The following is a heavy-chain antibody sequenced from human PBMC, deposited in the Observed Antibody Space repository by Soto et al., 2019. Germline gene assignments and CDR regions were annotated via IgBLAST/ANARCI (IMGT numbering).Heavy chain of an antibody. J-gene: IGHJ6*02. CDR1: GYTFTGYY. V-gene: IGHV1-2*04. Sequence: EASVKVSCKASGYTFTGYYMHWVRQAPGQGLEWMGWINPNSGGTNYAQKFQGWVTMTRDTSISTAYMELSRLRSDDTAVYYCARGYGSGSYSHYYYYYGMDVWGQGTTVTVSS. CDR3: ARGYGSGSYSHYYYYYGMDV. D-gene: IGHD3-10*01. CDR2: INPNSGGT.